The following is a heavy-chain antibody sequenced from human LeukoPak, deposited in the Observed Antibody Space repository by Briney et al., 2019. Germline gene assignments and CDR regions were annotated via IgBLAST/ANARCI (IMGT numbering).Heavy chain of an antibody. V-gene: IGHV3-23*01. D-gene: IGHD6-19*01. Sequence: GGSLRLSCAASGFTFSSYGMSWVRQAPGKGLEWVSAISGSGGSTAYADSAKGRFAISRDNSKNTLYLQMNSLRAEDTAVYYCAKDGWVTKIMYYMDVWGKGTTVTISS. CDR1: GFTFSSYG. J-gene: IGHJ6*03. CDR3: AKDGWVTKIMYYMDV. CDR2: ISGSGGST.